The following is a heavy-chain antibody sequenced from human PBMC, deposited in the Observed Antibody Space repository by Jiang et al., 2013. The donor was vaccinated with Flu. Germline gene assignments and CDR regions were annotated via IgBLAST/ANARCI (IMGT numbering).Heavy chain of an antibody. J-gene: IGHJ4*02. CDR2: IDPSDSYT. Sequence: SYWISWVRQMPGKGLEWMGRIDPSDSYTNYNPSFEGHVTISTDKSINTAYLQWSSLKASDTAMYYCARHYCSSTSCPPMFLYYFDYWGQGALVTVSS. CDR3: ARHYCSSTSCPPMFLYYFDY. V-gene: IGHV5-10-1*01. CDR1: SYW. D-gene: IGHD2-2*01.